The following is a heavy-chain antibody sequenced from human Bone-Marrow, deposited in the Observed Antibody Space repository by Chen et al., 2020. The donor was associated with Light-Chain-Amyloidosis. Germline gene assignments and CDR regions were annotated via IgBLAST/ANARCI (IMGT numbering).Heavy chain of an antibody. D-gene: IGHD3-10*01. V-gene: IGHV3-20*04. Sequence: EVQLVESGGGLVQPGGSLRLFCVASGFTFSSHWMSWVRQAPGKGLEWVSGINWNGGSTGYADSVKGRFTISRDNAKNSLYLQMNNLRAEDTAVYYCARVGDGSNRSEALEIWGQGTMVTVSS. J-gene: IGHJ3*02. CDR1: GFTFSSHW. CDR3: ARVGDGSNRSEALEI. CDR2: INWNGGST.